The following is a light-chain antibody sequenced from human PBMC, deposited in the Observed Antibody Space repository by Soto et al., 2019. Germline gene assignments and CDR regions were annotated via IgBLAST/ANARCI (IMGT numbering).Light chain of an antibody. Sequence: DIQMTQSPPSLSASVGDRVTITCRASQSITTFLNWYKQTPGEAPQLLIFAASSLQTGVSSRFSGSGSGTEFTLTISSLQREDYATYYCHQSYTTPYTFGPGTKLQIK. CDR2: AAS. V-gene: IGKV1-39*01. CDR1: QSITTF. J-gene: IGKJ2*01. CDR3: HQSYTTPYT.